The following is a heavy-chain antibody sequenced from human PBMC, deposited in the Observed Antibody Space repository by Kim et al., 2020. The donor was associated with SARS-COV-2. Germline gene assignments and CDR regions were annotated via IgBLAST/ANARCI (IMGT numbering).Heavy chain of an antibody. CDR3: ARGGRADY. Sequence: GGSPRLSCAASGFALSSYWMSWARQAPGKGLEWVANIKPDGSDKNYVDSVKGRFAISRDNAKNSLYLQMHSLRVEDTAVYYCARGGRADYWGQGTLVTVS. CDR2: IKPDGSDK. CDR1: GFALSSYW. D-gene: IGHD3-16*01. V-gene: IGHV3-7*01. J-gene: IGHJ4*02.